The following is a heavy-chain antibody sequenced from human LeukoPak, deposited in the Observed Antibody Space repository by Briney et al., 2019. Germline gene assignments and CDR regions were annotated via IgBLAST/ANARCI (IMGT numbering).Heavy chain of an antibody. CDR1: GGSISSYY. J-gene: IGHJ6*03. D-gene: IGHD3-3*01. Sequence: SETLSLTCTVSGGSISSYYWSWIRQPPGKGLEWIGEINHSGSTNYNPSLKSRVTISVDTSKNQFSLKLSSVTAADTAVYYCARGRFLEWLSKGNYYYMDVWGKGTTVTVSS. V-gene: IGHV4-34*01. CDR2: INHSGST. CDR3: ARGRFLEWLSKGNYYYMDV.